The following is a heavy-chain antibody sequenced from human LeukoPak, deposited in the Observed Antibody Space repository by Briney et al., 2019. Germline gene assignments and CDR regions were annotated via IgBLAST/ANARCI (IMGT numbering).Heavy chain of an antibody. D-gene: IGHD3-3*01. CDR2: ISWNSGSI. Sequence: GRSLRLSCAASGFTFDDYAMHWVRQVPGKGLEWVSGISWNSGSIGYADSVKGRFTISRDNAKNSLYLQMNSLRAEDTALYYCAKDCGDWSGCGMDVWGQGTTVTVSS. J-gene: IGHJ6*02. V-gene: IGHV3-9*01. CDR3: AKDCGDWSGCGMDV. CDR1: GFTFDDYA.